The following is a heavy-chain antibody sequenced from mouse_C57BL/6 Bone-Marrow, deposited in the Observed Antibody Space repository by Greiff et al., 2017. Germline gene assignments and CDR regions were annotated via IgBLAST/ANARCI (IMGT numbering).Heavy chain of an antibody. Sequence: EVQGVESGEGLVKPGGSLKLSCAASGFTFSSYAMSWVRQTPEQRLEWVAYISSGGDYIYYADTVKGRFTISRDNARNTLYLQMSSLKSEDTAMYYCTRGSGRYAMDYWGQGTSVTVSS. CDR3: TRGSGRYAMDY. D-gene: IGHD1-1*01. CDR2: ISSGGDYI. J-gene: IGHJ4*01. V-gene: IGHV5-9-1*02. CDR1: GFTFSSYA.